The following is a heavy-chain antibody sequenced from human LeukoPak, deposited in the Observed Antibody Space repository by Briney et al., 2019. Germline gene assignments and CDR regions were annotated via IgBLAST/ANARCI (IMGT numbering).Heavy chain of an antibody. Sequence: ASVKVSCKVSGYTLTELSMHWVRQAPGKGLEWMGGFDPEDGETIYAQKFQGRVTMTEDTSTDTDYMELSSMRYEDTAVYYCATRVYYYGSGSYHFDYWGQGTLVTVSS. CDR3: ATRVYYYGSGSYHFDY. D-gene: IGHD3-10*01. CDR2: FDPEDGET. CDR1: GYTLTELS. V-gene: IGHV1-24*01. J-gene: IGHJ4*02.